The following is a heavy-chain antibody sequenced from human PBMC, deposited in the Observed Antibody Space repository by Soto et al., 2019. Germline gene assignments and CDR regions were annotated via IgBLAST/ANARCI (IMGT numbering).Heavy chain of an antibody. V-gene: IGHV3-30*18. Sequence: QVQLVESGGGVVQPGRSLRLSCAASGFTFSSYGMHWVRQAPGKGLEWVAVISYDETNNYYTESVKGRFTISRDNSKNTLFLQMNSLRAEDTAVYFCAKGDCSGGSCYFSAFDVWGQGTMVTVSS. D-gene: IGHD2-15*01. CDR1: GFTFSSYG. CDR2: ISYDETNN. J-gene: IGHJ3*01. CDR3: AKGDCSGGSCYFSAFDV.